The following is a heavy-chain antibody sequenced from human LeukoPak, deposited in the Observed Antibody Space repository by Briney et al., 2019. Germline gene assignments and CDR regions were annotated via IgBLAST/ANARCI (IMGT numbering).Heavy chain of an antibody. D-gene: IGHD2-15*01. V-gene: IGHV3-23*01. CDR2: ISGSGGST. CDR3: AKDLEGWWKYGMDV. CDR1: GFTFSSYA. Sequence: HAGGSLRLSCAASGFTFSSYAMSWVRQAPGKGLEWVSAISGSGGSTYYADSVKGRFTISRDNSKNTLYLQMNSLRAEDTAVYYCAKDLEGWWKYGMDVWGQGTTVTVPS. J-gene: IGHJ6*02.